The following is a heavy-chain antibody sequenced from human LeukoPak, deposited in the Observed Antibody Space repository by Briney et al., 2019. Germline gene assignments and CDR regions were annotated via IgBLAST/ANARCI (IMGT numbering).Heavy chain of an antibody. Sequence: PSETLSLTCTVSGGSISSYYWSWIRQPPGKGLEWIGYIYYSGSTNYSPSLKSRVTISVDTSKNQFSLKLSSVTAADTAVYYCARPGVGSGRYGAFDIWGQGTMVTVSS. V-gene: IGHV4-59*08. CDR2: IYYSGST. J-gene: IGHJ3*02. CDR1: GGSISSYY. D-gene: IGHD5-18*01. CDR3: ARPGVGSGRYGAFDI.